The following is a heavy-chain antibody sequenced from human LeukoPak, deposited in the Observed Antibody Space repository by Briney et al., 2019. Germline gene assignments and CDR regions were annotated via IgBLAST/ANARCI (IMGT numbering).Heavy chain of an antibody. J-gene: IGHJ3*02. D-gene: IGHD3-16*01. CDR3: ARGRSSVGAFDI. CDR1: GGTFSSYA. Sequence: GSSVKVSCKASGGTFSSYAISWVRQAPGQGLEWMGGIIPIFGTANYAQKFQGRVTITTDESTSTAYMELSSPRSEDTAVYYCARGRSSVGAFDIWGQGTMVTVSS. CDR2: IIPIFGTA. V-gene: IGHV1-69*05.